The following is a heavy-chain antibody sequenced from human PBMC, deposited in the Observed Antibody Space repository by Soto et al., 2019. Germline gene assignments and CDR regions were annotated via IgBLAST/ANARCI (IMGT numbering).Heavy chain of an antibody. CDR1: GFTFSDYY. V-gene: IGHV3-11*05. J-gene: IGHJ4*02. D-gene: IGHD6-13*01. CDR3: ARGRGAAADYFDF. Sequence: QVQLVESGGGLVKPGGSLRLSCAVSGFTFSDYYMTWIRQSPGKGLERVSYISSSTSHTNYADSVKDRFTISRENAKNSLFLQMNSLRAEDTAVYYCARGRGAAADYFDFWGQGTLVTVS. CDR2: ISSSTSHT.